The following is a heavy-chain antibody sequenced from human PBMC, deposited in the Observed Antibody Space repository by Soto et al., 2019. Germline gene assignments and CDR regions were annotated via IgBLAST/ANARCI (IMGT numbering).Heavy chain of an antibody. V-gene: IGHV4-39*01. D-gene: IGHD6-19*01. CDR2: IYYSGST. Sequence: LSLTCTVSGGSISSSSYYWGWIRQPPGKGLEWIGRIYYSGSTYYNPSLKSQVTISVDTSKNQFSLKLSSVTAADTAVYYCARHLVDSSGWYWNNWFDPWGQGTLVTVSS. CDR3: ARHLVDSSGWYWNNWFDP. J-gene: IGHJ5*02. CDR1: GGSISSSSYY.